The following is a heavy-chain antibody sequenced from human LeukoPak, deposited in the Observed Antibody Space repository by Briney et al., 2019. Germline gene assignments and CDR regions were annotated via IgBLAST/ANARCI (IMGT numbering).Heavy chain of an antibody. J-gene: IGHJ5*02. Sequence: GGSLRLSCATSGFTFSDHYMTWIRQAPGKGLQTVSYIYKGGDTIFYADSVRGRFTISRDNAKNSLYLQMNSLRAEDTAVYYCARPYVLLWFGEFAFDPWGQGTLVTVSS. V-gene: IGHV3-11*04. CDR3: ARPYVLLWFGEFAFDP. CDR2: IYKGGDTI. D-gene: IGHD3-10*01. CDR1: GFTFSDHY.